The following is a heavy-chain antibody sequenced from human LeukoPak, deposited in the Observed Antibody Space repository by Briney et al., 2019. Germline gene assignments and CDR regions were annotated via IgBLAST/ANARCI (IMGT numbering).Heavy chain of an antibody. CDR1: GFTFSSYS. J-gene: IGHJ4*02. CDR3: ARDEYYYDSSGYYFPGGLHY. CDR2: ISSRSRTI. Sequence: GGSLRLSCAASGFTFSSYSMNWVRQAPGKGLEWVSYISSRSRTIYYADSVKGRFTISRDNAKNSLYLQMNSLRAEDTAVYYCARDEYYYDSSGYYFPGGLHYWGQGTLVTVSS. D-gene: IGHD3-22*01. V-gene: IGHV3-48*01.